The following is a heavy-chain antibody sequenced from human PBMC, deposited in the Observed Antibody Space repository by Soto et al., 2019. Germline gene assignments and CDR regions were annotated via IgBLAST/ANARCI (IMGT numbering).Heavy chain of an antibody. CDR1: GYSFSSYW. CDR3: ARRYCSGGNCYSDY. Sequence: EVQLVQSGAEVKKPGESLRISCEGSGYSFSSYWINWVRQLPGKGLEWMGRIAPSDSYTNYSPSFQGHVTISADKSISNAYLQWSSLKASDTAMYYCARRYCSGGNCYSDYWGQGTLVTVSS. V-gene: IGHV5-10-1*01. D-gene: IGHD2-15*01. J-gene: IGHJ4*02. CDR2: IAPSDSYT.